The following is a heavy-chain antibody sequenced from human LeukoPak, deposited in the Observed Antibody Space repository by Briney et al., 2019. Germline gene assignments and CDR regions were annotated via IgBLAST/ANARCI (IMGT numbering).Heavy chain of an antibody. CDR2: VHLDGRP. V-gene: IGHV4/OR15-8*01. CDR3: AREGGPFRPLDY. CDR1: GGSIRSTNW. Sequence: PSETLSLTCGVSGGSIRSTNWWTWVRQPPGKGLEWIGEVHLDGRPNYNPSLQSRPPTSVVFSDKHPILTVAALTGAETACRYCAREGGPFRPLDYSGQGTLVTVPS. D-gene: IGHD2/OR15-2a*01. J-gene: IGHJ4*02.